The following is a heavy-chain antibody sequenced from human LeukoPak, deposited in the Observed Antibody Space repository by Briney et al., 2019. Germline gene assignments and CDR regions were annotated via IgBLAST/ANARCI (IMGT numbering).Heavy chain of an antibody. J-gene: IGHJ5*02. CDR1: GDSISNYY. D-gene: IGHD3-9*01. CDR2: IYYSGST. CDR3: ARGPRYYDILTGYSNWFDP. Sequence: KPSETLSLTCSVSGDSISNYYWGWIRQPPGKGLEWIGYIYYSGSTNYTPSLKSRVTISVDTSKNQFSLKLSSVTAADTAVYYCARGPRYYDILTGYSNWFDPWGQGTLVTVSS. V-gene: IGHV4-59*01.